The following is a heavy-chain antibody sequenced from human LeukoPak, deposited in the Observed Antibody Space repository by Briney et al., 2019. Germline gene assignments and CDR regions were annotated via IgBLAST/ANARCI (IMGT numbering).Heavy chain of an antibody. J-gene: IGHJ3*01. Sequence: GGSLRLSCASSGLTVSSNDMNWVRQARGKGLEWVSAMSGSASSTYHADSVKGRFTISRDNAKNTLYLQMNSLRADDTAVYYCAMKAVPRPRLHDAFDFWGQGTVVSVSS. CDR2: MSGSASST. V-gene: IGHV3-23*01. CDR1: GLTVSSND. D-gene: IGHD5-24*01. CDR3: AMKAVPRPRLHDAFDF.